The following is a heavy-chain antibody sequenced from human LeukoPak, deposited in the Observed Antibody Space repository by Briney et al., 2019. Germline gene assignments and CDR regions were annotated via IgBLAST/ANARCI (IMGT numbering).Heavy chain of an antibody. CDR1: GGSISRYY. D-gene: IGHD3-10*01. V-gene: IGHV4-59*01. Sequence: SETLSLTCTVSGGSISRYYWSWIRQPPGKGLEWIGYIYYSGSTNYNPSLKSRVTISVDTSKNQFSLKLSSVTAADTAVYYCARVVRGSSGSAYYFDYWGQGTLVTVSS. CDR3: ARVVRGSSGSAYYFDY. CDR2: IYYSGST. J-gene: IGHJ4*02.